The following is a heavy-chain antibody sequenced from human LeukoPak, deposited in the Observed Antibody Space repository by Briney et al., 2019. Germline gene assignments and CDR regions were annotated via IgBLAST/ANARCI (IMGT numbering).Heavy chain of an antibody. J-gene: IGHJ6*03. CDR1: GFTFSSYS. D-gene: IGHD3-9*01. CDR3: ARGSDNYYYYQYMDV. V-gene: IGHV3-21*01. CDR2: ISSSSSYI. Sequence: GGSLRLSCAASGFTFSSYSMNWVRQAPGKGLEWVSSISSSSSYIYYADSVKGRFTISRDNAKNSLYLEMNSLRAEDTAVYYCARGSDNYYYYQYMDVWGKGTKVTVSS.